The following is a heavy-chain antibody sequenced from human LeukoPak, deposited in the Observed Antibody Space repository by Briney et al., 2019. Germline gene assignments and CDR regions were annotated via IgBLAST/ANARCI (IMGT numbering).Heavy chain of an antibody. CDR2: IIPIFGTA. V-gene: IGHV1-69*01. Sequence: GASVKVSCKASGGTFSSYAISWVQQAPGQGLEWMGGIIPIFGTANYAQKFQGRVTITADESTSTAYMELSSLRSEDTAVYYCARDLTAKRSPFYFDYWGQGTLVTVSS. J-gene: IGHJ4*02. CDR3: ARDLTAKRSPFYFDY. CDR1: GGTFSSYA. D-gene: IGHD1-1*01.